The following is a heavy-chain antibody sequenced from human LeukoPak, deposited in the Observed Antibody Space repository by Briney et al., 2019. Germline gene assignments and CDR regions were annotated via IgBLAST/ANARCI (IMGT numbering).Heavy chain of an antibody. CDR3: ARDGAYCGGDCYPNWYFDL. J-gene: IGHJ2*01. Sequence: SETLSLTCTVSGGSISSGGYYWSWIRQHPGKGLEWIGDIYYSGSTYYNPSLKSRVTISVDTSKNQFSLKLSSVTAADTAVYYCARDGAYCGGDCYPNWYFDLWGRGTLVTVSS. CDR1: GGSISSGGYY. V-gene: IGHV4-31*03. CDR2: IYYSGST. D-gene: IGHD2-21*02.